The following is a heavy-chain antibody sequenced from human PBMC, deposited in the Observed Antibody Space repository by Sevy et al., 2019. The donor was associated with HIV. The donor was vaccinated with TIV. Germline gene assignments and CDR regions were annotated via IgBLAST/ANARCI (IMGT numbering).Heavy chain of an antibody. D-gene: IGHD1-26*01. CDR3: ARHMDSGTYGHPGFDY. V-gene: IGHV4-39*01. Sequence: SETLSLTCTVSGGSISSSSYYWGCIRHPPGKGLEWIGSMYYSGSTYYNPSLKSRVTISVDTFMNQFSLKLSSVTAADTAVYYCARHMDSGTYGHPGFDYWGQGTLVTVSS. CDR2: MYYSGST. CDR1: GGSISSSSYY. J-gene: IGHJ4*02.